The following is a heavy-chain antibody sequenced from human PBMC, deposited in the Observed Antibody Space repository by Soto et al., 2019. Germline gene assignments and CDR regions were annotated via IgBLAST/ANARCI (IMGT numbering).Heavy chain of an antibody. V-gene: IGHV3-7*01. CDR3: ARDEYYYALDV. CDR2: IRQDGNEM. Sequence: PGGTLRLSCAASGFTIGGAWMSWARQAPGKGLEWVAKIRQDGNEMYYVDAVRGRFTISRDNAKNSLYLQMNSLRVEDTALYYCARDEYYYALDVWGQGTTVTVSS. J-gene: IGHJ6*02. CDR1: GFTIGGAW.